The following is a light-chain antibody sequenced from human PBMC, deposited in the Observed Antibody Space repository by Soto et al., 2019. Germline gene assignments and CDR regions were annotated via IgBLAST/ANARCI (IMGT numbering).Light chain of an antibody. CDR2: DTS. CDR3: QRYNNWPLT. V-gene: IGKV3-15*01. CDR1: QGIGYT. J-gene: IGKJ4*01. Sequence: EVLMRQSPATLAVSPGEGATLSCRASQGIGYTLAWYQHKPGQTPRLLIYDTSTRATGVPARFSGSRSGTEFTLTINSLQSEDFAVYYCQRYNNWPLTFGGGTKVDIK.